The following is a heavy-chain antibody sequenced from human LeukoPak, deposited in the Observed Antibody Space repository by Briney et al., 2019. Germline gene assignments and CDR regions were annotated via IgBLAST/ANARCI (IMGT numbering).Heavy chain of an antibody. D-gene: IGHD3-3*01. CDR1: GFTFSDYY. CDR2: ISSSGSTI. CDR3: ARDEGADFWSGYSYYYYGMDV. V-gene: IGHV3-11*01. Sequence: PGGSLRLSRAASGFTFSDYYMSWVRQAPGKGVEWVSYISSSGSTIYYADSVKGRFTISRDNDKNSLYLQMNSLRAEDTAVYYCARDEGADFWSGYSYYYYGMDVWGQGTTVTVSS. J-gene: IGHJ6*02.